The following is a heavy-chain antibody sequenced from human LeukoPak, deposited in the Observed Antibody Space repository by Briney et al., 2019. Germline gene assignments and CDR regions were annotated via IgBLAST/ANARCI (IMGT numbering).Heavy chain of an antibody. V-gene: IGHV4-34*01. J-gene: IGHJ4*02. CDR1: GGSFSGYY. Sequence: SETLSLTCAVYGGSFSGYYWSWIRQPPGKGLEWIGEINHSGSTNYNPSLKSRVTISVDTSKNQFSLKLSSVTAADTAVYYCARLNLTGRSRPVDYWGQGTLVTVSS. CDR3: ARLNLTGRSRPVDY. D-gene: IGHD3-9*01. CDR2: INHSGST.